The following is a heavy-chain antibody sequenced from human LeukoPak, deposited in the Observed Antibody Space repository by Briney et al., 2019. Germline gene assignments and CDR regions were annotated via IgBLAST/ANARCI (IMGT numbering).Heavy chain of an antibody. Sequence: PGGSLRLSCAASGFTFSTYSMNWVRQAPGKGLEWVSSISSGGTYIHYADSVKGRFTVSRDNANNSLYLQMNNLRAEDTAVYYCARDGGSSPADYWGQGTLVTVSS. V-gene: IGHV3-21*01. D-gene: IGHD2-15*01. CDR1: GFTFSTYS. CDR3: ARDGGSSPADY. J-gene: IGHJ4*02. CDR2: ISSGGTYI.